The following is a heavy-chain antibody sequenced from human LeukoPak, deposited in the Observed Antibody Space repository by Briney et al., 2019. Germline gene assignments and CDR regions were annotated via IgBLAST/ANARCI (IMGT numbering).Heavy chain of an antibody. CDR1: GFTFSSYW. CDR2: ITSDGSST. J-gene: IGHJ4*02. CDR3: AREWSGYDYADS. D-gene: IGHD5-12*01. Sequence: GGSLRLSCAASGFTFSSYWMHWVRQAPGKGLVWVSRITSDGSSTSYAESVKGRFTVSRDNAKNTLYLQMNSLRAEDTAAYYCAREWSGYDYADSWGQGTLVTVSS. V-gene: IGHV3-74*01.